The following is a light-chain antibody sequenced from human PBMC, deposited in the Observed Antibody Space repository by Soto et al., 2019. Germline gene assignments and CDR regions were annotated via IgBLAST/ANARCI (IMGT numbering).Light chain of an antibody. J-gene: IGKJ4*01. CDR3: QHRSNWPLT. CDR2: DAS. V-gene: IGKV3-11*01. CDR1: QSVSSS. Sequence: EIVLTQSPATLSLSPGERATLSCRAGQSVSSSLAWYQQKPGQAPRLLIYDASNRATGIPARFSGSGSGTDFSLTISSLEPEDFAVYYCQHRSNWPLTFGGGTKVDIK.